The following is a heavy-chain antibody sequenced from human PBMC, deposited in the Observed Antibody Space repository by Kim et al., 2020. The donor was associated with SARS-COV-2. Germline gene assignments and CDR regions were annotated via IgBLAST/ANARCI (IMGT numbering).Heavy chain of an antibody. Sequence: PPLKSRVTISGDTSKNQFPLKLSSVTAADMAVYYCARHQGMVRGVNFDYWGQGTLVTVSS. D-gene: IGHD3-10*01. V-gene: IGHV4-39*01. CDR3: ARHQGMVRGVNFDY. J-gene: IGHJ4*02.